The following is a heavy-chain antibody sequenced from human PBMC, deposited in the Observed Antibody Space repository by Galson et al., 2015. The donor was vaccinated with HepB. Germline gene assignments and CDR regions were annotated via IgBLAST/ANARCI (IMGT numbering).Heavy chain of an antibody. Sequence: SLRLSCAASGFTFSTYRMSWVRQAPGKGLEWVANIRQDGSEKYYVDSVKGRFTFSRDNAKNSLYLQMNSLRAEDTAMYYCARDAGGYDTLTGYYRLYYFDYWGQGTLVTVSS. V-gene: IGHV3-7*03. J-gene: IGHJ4*02. CDR3: ARDAGGYDTLTGYYRLYYFDY. CDR1: GFTFSTYR. CDR2: IRQDGSEK. D-gene: IGHD3-9*01.